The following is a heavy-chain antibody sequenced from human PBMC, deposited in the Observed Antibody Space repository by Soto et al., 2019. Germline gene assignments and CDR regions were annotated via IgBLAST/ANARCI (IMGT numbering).Heavy chain of an antibody. J-gene: IGHJ6*02. V-gene: IGHV3-11*06. CDR2: ISSRSRFI. D-gene: IGHD3-16*01. CDR3: ARVRSYGYGPGAMDV. CDR1: GFTFSDCY. Sequence: QVQLVESGGGLVKPGGSLRVSCAASGFTFSDCYMTWIRQAPGKGLEWVSYISSRSRFIKDADSVKGRFIISRDNAKNSLSLQMNSLRVEDTAIYYCARVRSYGYGPGAMDVWGQGTTVTVSS.